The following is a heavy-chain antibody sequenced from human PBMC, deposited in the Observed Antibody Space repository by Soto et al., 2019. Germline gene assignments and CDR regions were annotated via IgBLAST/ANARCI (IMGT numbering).Heavy chain of an antibody. CDR2: INAGNGNT. D-gene: IGHD2-2*02. Sequence: ASVKVSCKXSGYTFTSYAMHWVRQAPGQRLEWMGWINAGNGNTKYSQKFQGRVTITRDTSASTAYMELSSLRSEDTAVYYCARETPFYCSSTSCYKHYYYYGMDVWGQGTTVTVSS. CDR3: ARETPFYCSSTSCYKHYYYYGMDV. J-gene: IGHJ6*02. V-gene: IGHV1-3*01. CDR1: GYTFTSYA.